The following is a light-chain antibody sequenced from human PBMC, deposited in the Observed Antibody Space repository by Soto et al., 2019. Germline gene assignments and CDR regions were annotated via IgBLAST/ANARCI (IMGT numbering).Light chain of an antibody. CDR2: GNT. CDR3: AALDDSLNGWV. CDR1: SSNIGGNY. J-gene: IGLJ3*02. Sequence: QAVVTQPPSASGTPGQRVTISCSGSSSNIGGNYVSWYQQFPGTAPKLLIYGNTQRPSGVPGRFSGSKSGTSASLAISGLRSEDGGDYYCAALDDSLNGWVFGGGTKVTVL. V-gene: IGLV1-47*02.